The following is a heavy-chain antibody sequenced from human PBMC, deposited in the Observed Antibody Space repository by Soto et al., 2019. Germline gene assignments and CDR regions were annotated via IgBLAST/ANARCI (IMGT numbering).Heavy chain of an antibody. CDR1: GYTFTSYS. J-gene: IGHJ5*02. Sequence: GASVKVSCKASGYTFTSYSISWVRQAPGQGLEWMGWISAYNGNTNYAQKLQGRVTMTTDTSTSTAYMELRSLRSDDTAVYYCARDHYDFWSGYSWWLDPWGQGTLVTVSS. CDR2: ISAYNGNT. D-gene: IGHD3-3*01. V-gene: IGHV1-18*01. CDR3: ARDHYDFWSGYSWWLDP.